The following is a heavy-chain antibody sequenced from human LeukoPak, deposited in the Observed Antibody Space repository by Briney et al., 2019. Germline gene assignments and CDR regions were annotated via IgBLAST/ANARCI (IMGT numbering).Heavy chain of an antibody. CDR1: GGSISSCY. CDR2: IYYSGST. D-gene: IGHD3-10*01. J-gene: IGHJ5*02. V-gene: IGHV4-59*01. Sequence: SETLSLTCTVSGGSISSCYWSWIRQPPGKGLEWIGYIYYSGSTNYNPSLKSRVTISVDTSKNQFSLKLSSVTAADTAVYYCARDQVGSGSYYNWFDPWGQGTLVTVSS. CDR3: ARDQVGSGSYYNWFDP.